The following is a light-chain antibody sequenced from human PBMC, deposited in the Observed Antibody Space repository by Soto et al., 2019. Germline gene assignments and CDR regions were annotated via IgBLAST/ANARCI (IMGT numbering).Light chain of an antibody. V-gene: IGLV2-14*01. CDR2: EVR. CDR1: SSDVGGYNY. CDR3: ISYSSTSTLV. J-gene: IGLJ3*02. Sequence: QAVVTQPASVSGSPGQSITISCTGTSSDVGGYNYVSWYQQHPDKAPKVMIYEVRNRPSGVSDRFSASKSGNTASLTISGLQAEDEADYYCISYSSTSTLVFGGGTKLTVL.